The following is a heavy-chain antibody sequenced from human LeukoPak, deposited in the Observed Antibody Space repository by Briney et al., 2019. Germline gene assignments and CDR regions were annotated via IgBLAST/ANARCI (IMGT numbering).Heavy chain of an antibody. CDR3: AKDSSGYYYSYYFDY. D-gene: IGHD3-22*01. CDR2: IRYDGSNK. Sequence: PGGSLRPSCAASGFTFSSYGMHWVRQAPGKGLEWGAFIRYDGSNKYYADSVKGRFTISRDNSKNTLYLQMNSLRAEDTAVYYCAKDSSGYYYSYYFDYWGQGTLVTVSS. J-gene: IGHJ4*02. CDR1: GFTFSSYG. V-gene: IGHV3-30*02.